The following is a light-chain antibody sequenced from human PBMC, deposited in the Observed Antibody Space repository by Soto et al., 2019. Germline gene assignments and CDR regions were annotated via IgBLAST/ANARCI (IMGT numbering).Light chain of an antibody. CDR3: AAWDDSLIGPV. V-gene: IGLV1-44*01. J-gene: IGLJ3*02. CDR1: TSNIGSNS. CDR2: SNN. Sequence: QPVLTQPLSASGTPGQRVTISCSGSTSNIGSNSVNWYQHLPVAAPKVLMYSNNQRPSGVPDRFSGSKSGTSASLAISGLQSDDEADYYCAAWDDSLIGPVFGGGTKLTVL.